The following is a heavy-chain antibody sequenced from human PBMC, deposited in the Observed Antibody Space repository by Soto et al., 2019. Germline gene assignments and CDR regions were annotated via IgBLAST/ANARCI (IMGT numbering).Heavy chain of an antibody. CDR3: ARMDYGDRYYYYYYMDV. CDR2: IYYSGST. V-gene: IGHV4-59*08. CDR1: GGSISSYY. Sequence: SETLSLTCTVSGGSISSYYWSWIRQPPGKGLEWIGYIYYSGSTNYNPSLKSRVTISVDTSKNQFSLKLSSVTAADTAVYYCARMDYGDRYYYYYYMDVWGKGTTVTV. J-gene: IGHJ6*03. D-gene: IGHD4-17*01.